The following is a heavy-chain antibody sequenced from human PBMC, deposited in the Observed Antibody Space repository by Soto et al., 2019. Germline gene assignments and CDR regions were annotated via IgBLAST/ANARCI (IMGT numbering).Heavy chain of an antibody. V-gene: IGHV4-61*01. CDR3: ARDSRTGCSSTDCYMS. D-gene: IGHD2-2*01. Sequence: SETLSLTCTVSGVSVSGGTYYWSWIRQPPGKGLEWIGYIYHSGNTRNNPSLKSRVTMSVDKSNNQFSLNLMSVTAADTATYYCARDSRTGCSSTDCYMSWGRGILVTVSS. CDR1: GVSVSGGTYY. J-gene: IGHJ5*02. CDR2: IYHSGNT.